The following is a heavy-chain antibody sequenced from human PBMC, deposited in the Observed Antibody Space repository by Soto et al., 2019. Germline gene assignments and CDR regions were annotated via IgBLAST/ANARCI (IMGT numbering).Heavy chain of an antibody. CDR2: ISHDGSNK. J-gene: IGHJ6*02. D-gene: IGHD2-8*01. CDR3: ARDLPVGYCTNGVCPLDV. V-gene: IGHV3-30-3*01. Sequence: QVQLVESGGGVVQPGRSLRLSCAASGFTFSSYAMHWVRQAPGKGLEWVAVISHDGSNKYYADSVKGRFTISRDNSKNTLYLQMNSLRAEDTAVYYCARDLPVGYCTNGVCPLDVWGQGTTVTASS. CDR1: GFTFSSYA.